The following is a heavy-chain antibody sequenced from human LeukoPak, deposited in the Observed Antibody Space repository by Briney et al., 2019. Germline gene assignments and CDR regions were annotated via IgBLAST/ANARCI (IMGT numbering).Heavy chain of an antibody. D-gene: IGHD3-16*02. J-gene: IGHJ3*02. CDR2: FDPEDGET. CDR1: GYTLTELS. V-gene: IGHV1-24*01. Sequence: ASVKVSCKFSGYTLTELSMHWVRQAPGKGLEWMGGFDPEDGETIYAQKFQGRVTMTRDMSTSTVYMELSSLRSEDTAVYYCARGAWGMITFGGVIVINDAFDIWGQGTMVTVSS. CDR3: ARGAWGMITFGGVIVINDAFDI.